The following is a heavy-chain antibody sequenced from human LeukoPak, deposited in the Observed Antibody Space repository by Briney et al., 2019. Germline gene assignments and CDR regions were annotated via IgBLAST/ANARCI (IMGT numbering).Heavy chain of an antibody. CDR1: GYVFTSYY. CDR3: ARGGSSEYLDY. V-gene: IGHV1-46*01. J-gene: IGHJ4*02. CDR2: VNPGGVGT. D-gene: IGHD3-22*01. Sequence: GASVKISCKSSGYVFTSYYIHWVRQGPGQRYEWMGKVNPGGVGTRYSQKFQDRVTMTRDRSTSTVFMEMRRLTSEDTALYFCARGGSSEYLDYWGQGTLVTVSS.